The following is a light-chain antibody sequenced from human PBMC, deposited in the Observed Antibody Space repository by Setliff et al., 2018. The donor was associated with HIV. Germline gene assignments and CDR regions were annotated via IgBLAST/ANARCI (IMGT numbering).Light chain of an antibody. V-gene: IGLV2-14*01. CDR2: EVR. Sequence: LTQPASVSGSPGQSITISCTGTSSDVGGYSYVSWYQQHPGKAPKLIIYEVRNRPSGVSNRFSGSKSGNTASLTISGLQADDEADYYCSSYASSNTLPFGTGTKVTVL. J-gene: IGLJ1*01. CDR3: SSYASSNTLP. CDR1: SSDVGGYSY.